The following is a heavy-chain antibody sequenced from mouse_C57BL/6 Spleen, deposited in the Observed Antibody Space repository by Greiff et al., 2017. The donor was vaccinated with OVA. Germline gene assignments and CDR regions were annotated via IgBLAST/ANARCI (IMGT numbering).Heavy chain of an antibody. CDR1: GFTFSDYY. Sequence: EVNVVESEGGLVQPGSSMKLSCTASGFTFSDYYMAWVRQVPEKGLEWVANINYDGSSTYYLDSLKSRFIISRDNAKNILYLQMSSLKSEDTATYYCARGDGYSFAYWGQGTLVTVSA. CDR3: ARGDGYSFAY. CDR2: INYDGSST. V-gene: IGHV5-16*01. J-gene: IGHJ3*01. D-gene: IGHD2-3*01.